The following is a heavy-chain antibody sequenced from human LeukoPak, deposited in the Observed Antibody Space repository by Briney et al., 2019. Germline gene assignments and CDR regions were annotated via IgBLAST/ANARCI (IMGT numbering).Heavy chain of an antibody. J-gene: IGHJ4*02. D-gene: IGHD2-2*01. CDR2: ISWNSGSI. CDR3: AKGFLGMPDY. V-gene: IGHV3-9*01. Sequence: GGSLRLSCAASGFTFDDYAMHWVRQAPGKGLEWVSGISWNSGSIGYADSVKGRFTISRDNAKNSQYLQMNSLRAEDTALYYCAKGFLGMPDYWGQGTLVTVSS. CDR1: GFTFDDYA.